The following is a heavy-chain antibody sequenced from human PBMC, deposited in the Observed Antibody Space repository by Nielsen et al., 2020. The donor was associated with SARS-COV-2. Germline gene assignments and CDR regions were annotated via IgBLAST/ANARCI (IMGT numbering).Heavy chain of an antibody. D-gene: IGHD2-2*01. Sequence: ASVKVSCKASGYTFTNYGISWVRQAPGQGLEWMGWISAYNGNTNYAQKLQGRVTMTTDTSTSTAYMELRSLRSDDTAVYYCARVASGVVPGPLGIGMWYSYYYMDVWGKGTTVTVSS. CDR3: ARVASGVVPGPLGIGMWYSYYYMDV. CDR2: ISAYNGNT. J-gene: IGHJ6*03. V-gene: IGHV1-18*04. CDR1: GYTFTNYG.